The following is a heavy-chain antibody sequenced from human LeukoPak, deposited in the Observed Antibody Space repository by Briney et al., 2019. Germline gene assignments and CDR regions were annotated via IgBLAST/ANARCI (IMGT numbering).Heavy chain of an antibody. J-gene: IGHJ5*02. CDR3: AREYTTEYYYDSSGYPVHWFDP. V-gene: IGHV1-2*02. Sequence: ASVKVSCKASGYTFTGYYMHWVRQAPGQGLEWMGWINLNSGGTNYAQKFQGRVTMTRDTSISTAYMELSRLRSDDTAVYYCAREYTTEYYYDSSGYPVHWFDPWGQGTLVTVSS. CDR1: GYTFTGYY. CDR2: INLNSGGT. D-gene: IGHD3-22*01.